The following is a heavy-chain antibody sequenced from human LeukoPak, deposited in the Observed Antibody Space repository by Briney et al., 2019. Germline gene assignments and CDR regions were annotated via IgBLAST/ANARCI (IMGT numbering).Heavy chain of an antibody. V-gene: IGHV3-20*04. Sequence: GGSLRLSCAASGFTFDDYGMSWVRQAPGKGLEWVSGINWNGGSTGYADSVKGRFTISRDNAKNSLYLQMNSLRAEDTALYYCARENYLYSSGYYGAFDIWGQGTMVTVPS. CDR1: GFTFDDYG. D-gene: IGHD3-22*01. CDR3: ARENYLYSSGYYGAFDI. J-gene: IGHJ3*02. CDR2: INWNGGST.